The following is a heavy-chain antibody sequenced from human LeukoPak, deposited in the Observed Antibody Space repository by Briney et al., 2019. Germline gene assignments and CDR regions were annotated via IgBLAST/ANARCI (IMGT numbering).Heavy chain of an antibody. Sequence: SETLSLTCTVSGGSISSYYWSWIRQPPGKGLEWIGYIYYSGSTNYNPSLKSRVTISVDTSKNQFSLKLSSVTAADTAVYYCARHFPFRTAPRAFDIWAKGQWSPSLQ. V-gene: IGHV4-59*08. J-gene: IGHJ3*02. CDR3: ARHFPFRTAPRAFDI. CDR1: GGSISSYY. CDR2: IYYSGST. D-gene: IGHD2-8*02.